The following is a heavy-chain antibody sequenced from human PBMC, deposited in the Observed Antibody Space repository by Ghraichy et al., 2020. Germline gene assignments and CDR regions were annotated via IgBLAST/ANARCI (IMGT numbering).Heavy chain of an antibody. V-gene: IGHV4-34*01. D-gene: IGHD3-10*02. CDR2: INHSGST. Sequence: SETLSLTCAVYGGSFSGYYWSWIRQPPGKGLEWIGEINHSGSTNYNPSLKSRVTISVDTSKNQFSLKLSSVTAADTAVYYCARLVGNYVRGDYWGQGTLVTVSS. J-gene: IGHJ4*02. CDR3: ARLVGNYVRGDY. CDR1: GGSFSGYY.